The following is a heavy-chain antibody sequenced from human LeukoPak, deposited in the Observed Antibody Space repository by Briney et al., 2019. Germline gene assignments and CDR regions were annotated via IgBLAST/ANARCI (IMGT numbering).Heavy chain of an antibody. CDR1: GFTFSSYA. J-gene: IGHJ6*02. CDR2: ISGSGGST. D-gene: IGHD6-13*01. Sequence: GGSLRLSCAASGFTFSSYAMSWVRQAPGKGLEWVSAISGSGGSTYYADSVKGRLTISRDNSKNTLYLQMNSLRAEDTAVYYCAKDKAAAGTRADFYYYGMDVWGQGTTVTVSS. CDR3: AKDKAAAGTRADFYYYGMDV. V-gene: IGHV3-23*01.